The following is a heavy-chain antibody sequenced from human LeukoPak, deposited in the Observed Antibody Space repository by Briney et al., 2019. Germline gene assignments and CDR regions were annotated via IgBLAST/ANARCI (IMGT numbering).Heavy chain of an antibody. Sequence: GESLKIFCKGSGYSFTSYWIGWVRQMPGKGLEWMGIIYPGDSDTRYSPSFQGQVTISADKSISTAYLQWSSLKASDTAMYYCARLAIVVVPTSYFDYWGQGTLVTVSS. CDR3: ARLAIVVVPTSYFDY. CDR2: IYPGDSDT. D-gene: IGHD3-22*01. V-gene: IGHV5-51*01. CDR1: GYSFTSYW. J-gene: IGHJ4*02.